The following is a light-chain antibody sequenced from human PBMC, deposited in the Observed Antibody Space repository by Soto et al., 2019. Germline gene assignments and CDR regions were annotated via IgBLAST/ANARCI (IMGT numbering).Light chain of an antibody. Sequence: QSALTQPPSVSGAPGQRVTISCTGSSSNIGSTYDVQWYQQLPGTAPKLLIHGNTDRPSGVPDRFSGSKSGTSASLAITGLQADYEADYYCQSYDDSLSVHYVFGTGIKVTVL. CDR1: SSNIGSTYD. CDR2: GNT. CDR3: QSYDDSLSVHYV. V-gene: IGLV1-40*01. J-gene: IGLJ1*01.